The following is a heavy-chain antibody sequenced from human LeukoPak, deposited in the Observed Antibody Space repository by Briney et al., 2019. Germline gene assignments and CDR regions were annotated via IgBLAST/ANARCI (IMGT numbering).Heavy chain of an antibody. Sequence: PGGSLRLSCAVSGFTFSRYSMNWVRQAPGKGLEWVSAISGSGVTTYYADSVKGRFTISRDNSRNTLYLQMNSLRAEDTAVYYCAKDPSPLGAAMDWFDPWGQGTLVTVSS. CDR2: ISGSGVTT. D-gene: IGHD3-3*01. V-gene: IGHV3-23*01. CDR1: GFTFSRYS. CDR3: AKDPSPLGAAMDWFDP. J-gene: IGHJ5*02.